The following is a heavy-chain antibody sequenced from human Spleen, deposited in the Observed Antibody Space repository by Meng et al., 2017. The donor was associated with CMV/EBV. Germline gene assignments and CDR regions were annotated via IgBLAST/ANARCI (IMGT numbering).Heavy chain of an antibody. CDR2: INGDGNNT. CDR1: AFTFSSYW. D-gene: IGHD1-1*01. Sequence: GSVSLSCAASAFTFSSYWMHWVRQAPGKGLVWVGRINGDGNNTTFGDSVKGRFTISRDNARNMVYLQMNSLRVEDTAVYYCARELWNWGQGALVTVSS. CDR3: ARELWN. J-gene: IGHJ4*02. V-gene: IGHV3-74*03.